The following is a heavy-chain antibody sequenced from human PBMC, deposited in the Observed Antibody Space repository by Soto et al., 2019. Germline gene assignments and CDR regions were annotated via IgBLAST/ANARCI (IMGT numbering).Heavy chain of an antibody. Sequence: QVQLVQSGTEVKKPGASVKVSCKASGYTFTSYGIHWVRQAPGQRLEWMGWINAANGDTKYSPKFQGRPTFTRDTPATTAYRELSSRRSEDTAVYYCVRRHLSATGIAWFAPWGQGPLVTVSS. CDR3: VRRHLSATGIAWFAP. J-gene: IGHJ5*02. V-gene: IGHV1-3*01. CDR1: GYTFTSYG. CDR2: INAANGDT. D-gene: IGHD6-13*01.